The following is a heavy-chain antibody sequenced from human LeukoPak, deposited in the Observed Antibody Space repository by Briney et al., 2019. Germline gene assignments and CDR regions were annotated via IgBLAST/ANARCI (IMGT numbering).Heavy chain of an antibody. J-gene: IGHJ4*02. CDR2: IRSKTFGGTT. CDR1: GFTFGTYA. D-gene: IGHD5-18*01. Sequence: HSGGSLRLSCTSSGFTFGTYAVSWFRQAPGKGLEWVAFIRSKTFGGTTEYAASEEGRFTISRDDSKSIAYLQMNSLKTEDTAVYYCTRYSGRTDYWGQGTLVTVSS. V-gene: IGHV3-49*03. CDR3: TRYSGRTDY.